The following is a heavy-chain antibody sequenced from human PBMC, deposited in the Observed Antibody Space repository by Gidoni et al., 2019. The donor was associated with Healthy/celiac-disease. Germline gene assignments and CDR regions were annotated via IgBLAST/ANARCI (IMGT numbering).Heavy chain of an antibody. V-gene: IGHV3-30-3*01. J-gene: IGHJ3*02. Sequence: QVQLVESGGGVVQPGRSLRLSCAASGFPFSSYAIHWVRQAPGKGLEWVAVISYDGSNKYYADSVKGRFTISRDNSKNTLYLQMNSLRAEDTAVYYCARDEAYCGGDCYSFTYGAFDIWGQGTMVTVSS. CDR2: ISYDGSNK. CDR1: GFPFSSYA. D-gene: IGHD2-21*02. CDR3: ARDEAYCGGDCYSFTYGAFDI.